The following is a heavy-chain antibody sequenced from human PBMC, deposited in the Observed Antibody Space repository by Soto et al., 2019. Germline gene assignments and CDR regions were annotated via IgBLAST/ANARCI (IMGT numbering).Heavy chain of an antibody. Sequence: ASVKVSCKASGSTFTGYYMHWVRQAPGQGLEWMGWINPNSGGTNYAQKFQGRVTTTRDTSISTAYMELSRLRSDDTAVYYCARVPLNPTGYSYERDFDYWGQGTLVTVSS. CDR3: ARVPLNPTGYSYERDFDY. D-gene: IGHD5-18*01. V-gene: IGHV1-2*02. CDR2: INPNSGGT. J-gene: IGHJ4*02. CDR1: GSTFTGYY.